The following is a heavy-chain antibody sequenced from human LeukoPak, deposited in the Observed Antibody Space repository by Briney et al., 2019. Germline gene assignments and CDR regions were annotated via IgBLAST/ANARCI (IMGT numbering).Heavy chain of an antibody. CDR2: SCVDDGDT. CDR3: AKGSSGWFDY. J-gene: IGHJ4*02. V-gene: IGHV3-23*01. D-gene: IGHD6-19*01. Sequence: GGSLRLSCSASGFTFSSHAMSWVRQAPGKGLEWVSGSCVDDGDTGYADSVKGRFTISRDNSKNTLYLQMNSLIAEDTAVYYCAKGSSGWFDYWGQGTLVTVSS. CDR1: GFTFSSHA.